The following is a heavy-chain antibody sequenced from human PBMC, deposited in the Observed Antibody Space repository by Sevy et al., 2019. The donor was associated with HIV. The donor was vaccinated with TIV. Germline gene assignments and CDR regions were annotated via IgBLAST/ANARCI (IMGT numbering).Heavy chain of an antibody. J-gene: IGHJ6*02. CDR2: ISSSSSYI. Sequence: GGSLRLSCAASGFTFSSYSMNWVRQAPGKGLEWVSSISSSSSYIYYADSVKGRFTISRDNAKNSLYLQMNSLRAEDTAVYYCARDLEYGVGLNPHYYYYGVDVWGQGTTVTVSS. CDR3: ARDLEYGVGLNPHYYYYGVDV. D-gene: IGHD4-17*01. CDR1: GFTFSSYS. V-gene: IGHV3-21*01.